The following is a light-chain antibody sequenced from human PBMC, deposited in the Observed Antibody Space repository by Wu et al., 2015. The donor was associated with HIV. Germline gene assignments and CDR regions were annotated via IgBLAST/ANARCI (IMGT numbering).Light chain of an antibody. Sequence: EIVMTQSPATLSVSPGERATLSCRASQSVTSSYLGWYQQKPGQAPRLLIYGASTRATGIPARFSGSGSGTEFTLTISSMQSEDFAVYYCQQYYNWPPTWTFGQGTKVEIK. CDR1: QSVTSSY. V-gene: IGKV3-15*01. CDR2: GAS. J-gene: IGKJ1*01. CDR3: QQYYNWPPTWT.